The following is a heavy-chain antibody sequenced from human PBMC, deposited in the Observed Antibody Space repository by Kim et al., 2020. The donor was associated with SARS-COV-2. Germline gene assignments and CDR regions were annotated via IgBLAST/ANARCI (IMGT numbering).Heavy chain of an antibody. CDR1: GDSMISNSYY. Sequence: SETLSLTCSVSGDSMISNSYYWTWLRHLPGEGLEWFGYISYSGNTQYNPSLESRVTMSVDTSRSQFSLSVTSVTAADTAVHYCSSINMVGGAPHLGSWG. CDR2: ISYSGNT. V-gene: IGHV4-31*03. D-gene: IGHD3-10*01. CDR3: SSINMVGGAPHLGS. J-gene: IGHJ5*01.